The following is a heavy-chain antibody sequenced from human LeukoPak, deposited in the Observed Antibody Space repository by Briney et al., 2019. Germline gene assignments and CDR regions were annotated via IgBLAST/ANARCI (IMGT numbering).Heavy chain of an antibody. CDR1: GYTFTGYY. J-gene: IGHJ4*02. D-gene: IGHD6-19*01. V-gene: IGHV1-2*02. Sequence: ASVKVSCKASGYTFTGYYMHWVRQAPGQGLEWMGWINPNSGGTNYAQKFQGRVTMTRDTSISTAYMELSRLRSDDTAVYYCARGVPLYSSGWYWSGYWGQGTLVTVSS. CDR3: ARGVPLYSSGWYWSGY. CDR2: INPNSGGT.